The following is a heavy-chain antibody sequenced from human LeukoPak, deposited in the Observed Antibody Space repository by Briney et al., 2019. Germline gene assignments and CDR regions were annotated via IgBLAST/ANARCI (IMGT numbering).Heavy chain of an antibody. CDR2: ISAYNGNT. V-gene: IGHV1-18*01. CDR1: GYTFTSYG. CDR3: ARDLPKDSSGPDDAFDI. Sequence: KPGASVKVSCKASGYTFTSYGISWVRQAPGQGLEWMGWISAYNGNTNYAQKLQGRVTMTTDTSTSTAYMELRSLRSDDTAVYYCARDLPKDSSGPDDAFDIWGQGTMVTVSS. J-gene: IGHJ3*02. D-gene: IGHD3-22*01.